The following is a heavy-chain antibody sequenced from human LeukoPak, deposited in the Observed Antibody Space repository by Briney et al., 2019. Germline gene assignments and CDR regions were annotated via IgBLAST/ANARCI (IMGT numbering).Heavy chain of an antibody. D-gene: IGHD5-24*01. CDR1: GFNFSTYS. CDR2: ISSSSSYT. V-gene: IGHV3-21*05. Sequence: KAGGSLRLSCVASGFNFSTYSMNWVRQAPGKGLEWVSYISSSSSYTNYADSVKGRFTISRDNAKNSLYLQMNSLRAEDTAVYYCARGRYLEMATTGGFDYWGQGTLVTVSS. CDR3: ARGRYLEMATTGGFDY. J-gene: IGHJ4*02.